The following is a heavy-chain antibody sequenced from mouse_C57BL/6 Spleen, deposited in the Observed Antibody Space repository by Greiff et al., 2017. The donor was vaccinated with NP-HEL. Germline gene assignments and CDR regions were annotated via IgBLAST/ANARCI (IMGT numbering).Heavy chain of an antibody. J-gene: IGHJ4*01. D-gene: IGHD2-3*01. CDR1: GYSFTGYF. CDR3: ARYDGYYGWAMDY. CDR2: INPYNGDT. V-gene: IGHV1-20*01. Sequence: EVQLQQSGPELVKPGDSVKISCKASGYSFTGYFMNWVMQSHGKSLEWIGRINPYNGDTFYNQKFKGKATLTVDKSSSTAHMELRSLTSEDSAVYYCARYDGYYGWAMDYWGQGTSVTVSS.